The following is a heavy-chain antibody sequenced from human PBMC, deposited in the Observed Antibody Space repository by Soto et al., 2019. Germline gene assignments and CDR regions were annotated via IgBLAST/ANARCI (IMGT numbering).Heavy chain of an antibody. Sequence: LSLTCAVSGGSISSGGYSLSWIRQAPGKRLEWLSYISSSGSTIYYADSVKGRFTISRDNAKNSLYLQMNSLRADDTAVYYCARVAPPVDYWGQGTLVTSPQ. V-gene: IGHV3-11*01. J-gene: IGHJ4*02. CDR2: ISSSGSTI. CDR3: ARVAPPVDY. CDR1: GGSISSGGYS.